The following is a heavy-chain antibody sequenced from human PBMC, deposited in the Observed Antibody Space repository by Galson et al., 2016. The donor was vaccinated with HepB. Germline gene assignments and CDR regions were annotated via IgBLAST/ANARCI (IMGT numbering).Heavy chain of an antibody. J-gene: IGHJ3*02. CDR1: GFTFNKSA. D-gene: IGHD2-15*01. CDR3: AAVSDIVVVADAFDI. Sequence: SVKVSCKDSGFTFNKSAVQWVRQARGQRLEWIGWIVAGSGNTNYAQKLQERVTITRDMSTSTTYMELSSLRSEDTAFYYCAAVSDIVVVADAFDIWGQGTMVTVSS. CDR2: IVAGSGNT. V-gene: IGHV1-58*01.